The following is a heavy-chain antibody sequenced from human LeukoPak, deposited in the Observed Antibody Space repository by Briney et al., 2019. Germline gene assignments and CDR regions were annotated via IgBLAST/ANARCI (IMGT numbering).Heavy chain of an antibody. CDR3: ARDREGSSWYDF. D-gene: IGHD6-13*01. CDR1: GFTFSSYW. J-gene: IGHJ5*01. CDR2: INPDGSET. V-gene: IGHV3-7*04. Sequence: GGSLRLSCATSGFTFSSYWMTWVRQTPGKGLEWVAHINPDGSETYSVESVQGRVTISRDNPNTPLYLQINSLRADDTAVYFCARDREGSSWYDFWGQGTLVTVSS.